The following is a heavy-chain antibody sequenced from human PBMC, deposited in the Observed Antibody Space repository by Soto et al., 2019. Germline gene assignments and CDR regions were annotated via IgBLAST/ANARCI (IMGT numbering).Heavy chain of an antibody. D-gene: IGHD6-6*01. V-gene: IGHV1-24*01. J-gene: IGHJ4*02. CDR1: GYTLTELS. CDR3: ATVDRGSSSSFRDY. CDR2: FDPEDGET. Sequence: GXSVKVSCEVSGYTLTELSMHWVRQAPGKGLEWMGGFDPEDGETIYAQKFQGRVTMTEDTSTDTAYMELSSLRSEDTAVYYCATVDRGSSSSFRDYWGQGTLVTVSS.